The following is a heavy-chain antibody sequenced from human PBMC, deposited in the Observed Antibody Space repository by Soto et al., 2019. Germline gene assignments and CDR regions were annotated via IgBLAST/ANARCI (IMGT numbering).Heavy chain of an antibody. J-gene: IGHJ3*02. D-gene: IGHD6-19*01. CDR2: IWYDGSNK. Sequence: QVQLVESGGGVVQPGRSLRLSCAASGFTFSSYGMHWVRQAPGKGLEWVAVIWYDGSNKYYADSVKGRFTISRDNSKNTLYLQMNSLRAEDTAVYYCARETIAVAAIGAFDIWGQGTMVTVSS. V-gene: IGHV3-33*01. CDR1: GFTFSSYG. CDR3: ARETIAVAAIGAFDI.